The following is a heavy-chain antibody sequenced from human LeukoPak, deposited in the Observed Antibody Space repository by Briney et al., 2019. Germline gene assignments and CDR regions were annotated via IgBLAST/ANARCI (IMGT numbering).Heavy chain of an antibody. CDR3: AREAPSSTWSFDN. V-gene: IGHV1-3*01. J-gene: IGHJ4*02. CDR2: ITPGNGNT. Sequence: ASVKVSCKASGYSFTTNALHWVRQAPGQRPEWMGWITPGNGNTKYPQKFQGRVAITRDTTASTASLDLSSLRSEDTAVYHCAREAPSSTWSFDNWGQGTLVTVSS. D-gene: IGHD6-13*01. CDR1: GYSFTTNA.